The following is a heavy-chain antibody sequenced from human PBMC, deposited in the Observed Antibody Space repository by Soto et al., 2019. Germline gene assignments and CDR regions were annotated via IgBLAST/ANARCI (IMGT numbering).Heavy chain of an antibody. CDR3: ARIVSGRDYGDSIDC. V-gene: IGHV3-7*03. CDR2: IKEDGSEI. J-gene: IGHJ4*02. CDR1: GFTFSRYW. Sequence: AGSLRLSCAASGFTFSRYWLTWVRQAPGKGLQWVANIKEDGSEIYYVGSVKGRFTTSRDNAKNSLYLQMNSLRAEDTAVYYCARIVSGRDYGDSIDCWGRGTLVTVSS. D-gene: IGHD4-17*01.